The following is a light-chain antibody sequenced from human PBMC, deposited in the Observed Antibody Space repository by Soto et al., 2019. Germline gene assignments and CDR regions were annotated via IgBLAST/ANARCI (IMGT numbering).Light chain of an antibody. J-gene: IGKJ1*01. Sequence: DIQMTQSPSTLSASVGDRVTITCRASQSISSWLAWYQQKPGKAPKLLIYDASDLETGVPSRFSGSGSGTDFILTISSLQPDDFATYYCQYYAGVWTFGQGTKVDIK. CDR3: QYYAGVWT. CDR1: QSISSW. CDR2: DAS. V-gene: IGKV1-5*01.